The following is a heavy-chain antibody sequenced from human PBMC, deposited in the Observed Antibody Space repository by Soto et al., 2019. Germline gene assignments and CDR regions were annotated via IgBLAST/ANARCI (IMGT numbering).Heavy chain of an antibody. CDR2: INHSGST. D-gene: IGHD3-16*02. V-gene: IGHV4-34*01. CDR1: GGSFSGYY. J-gene: IGHJ4*02. Sequence: SETLSLTCAVFGGSFSGYYWSWIRQPPGKGLEWIGEINHSGSTYYNPSLKSRVTISVDTSKDQFSLKLSSVTAADTAVYYCARIVRDLSYYFDYWGQGTLVTVSS. CDR3: ARIVRDLSYYFDY.